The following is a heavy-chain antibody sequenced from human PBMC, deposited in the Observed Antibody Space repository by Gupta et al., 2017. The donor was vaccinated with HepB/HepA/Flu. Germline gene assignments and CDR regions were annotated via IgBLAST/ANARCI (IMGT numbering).Heavy chain of an antibody. D-gene: IGHD6-19*01. Sequence: EVQLLQSGGGLAQPGGSLRLSCAASGFTFSNYGMSWVRQAPGKGLERVSGITVSGGATYYADSVKGRFTISRDNSKNTLYLQMSSLRAEDTATYYCAKLSSGWSFDYWGQGTLVTVSS. J-gene: IGHJ4*02. V-gene: IGHV3-23*01. CDR3: AKLSSGWSFDY. CDR2: ITVSGGAT. CDR1: GFTFSNYG.